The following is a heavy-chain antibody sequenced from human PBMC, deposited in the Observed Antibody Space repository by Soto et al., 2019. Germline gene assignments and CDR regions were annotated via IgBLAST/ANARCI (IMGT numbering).Heavy chain of an antibody. CDR3: ARDWETSATGLIDS. D-gene: IGHD3-9*01. Sequence: VQLVESGGGVVQPGRSLRLSCVASGFTFSSYALHWVRQAPGKGLGWVAVTSYDGSNKYYADSVEGRFTISRDNSKNSLYLQTSSLTTEDTAMYYCARDWETSATGLIDSCGPGTLVTVSS. CDR1: GFTFSSYA. CDR2: TSYDGSNK. V-gene: IGHV3-30-3*01. J-gene: IGHJ4*02.